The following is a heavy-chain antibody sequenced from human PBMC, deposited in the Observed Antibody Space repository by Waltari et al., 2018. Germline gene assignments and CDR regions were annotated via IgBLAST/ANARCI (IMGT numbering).Heavy chain of an antibody. CDR3: ARDRTTMAARPGDY. J-gene: IGHJ4*02. V-gene: IGHV1-2*02. CDR1: GYIITNYY. Sequence: QVLLVQSGAEVKKPGASVKVSCKASGYIITNYYLHWVRQAPGQGPEWMGWVNPDTGNANYAHNFRGRVTMTWDTSINTAFMDLSGLKSDDTAVYYCARDRTTMAARPGDYWGQGTLVTVSS. CDR2: VNPDTGNA. D-gene: IGHD6-6*01.